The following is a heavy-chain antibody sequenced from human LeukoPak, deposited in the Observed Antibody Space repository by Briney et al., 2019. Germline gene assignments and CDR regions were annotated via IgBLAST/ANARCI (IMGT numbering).Heavy chain of an antibody. Sequence: GGSLRLSCAASGFTFSRYGMLGVREAPGKGVVGGGVISYEGSNEYSADSVKGRFTISRDNSTNTLYLQMYSLRGQVSVVYYCSKNRQGLGKDAFDIWGQGRMVTASS. V-gene: IGHV3-30*18. D-gene: IGHD6-19*01. CDR2: ISYEGSNE. J-gene: IGHJ3*02. CDR3: SKNRQGLGKDAFDI. CDR1: GFTFSRYG.